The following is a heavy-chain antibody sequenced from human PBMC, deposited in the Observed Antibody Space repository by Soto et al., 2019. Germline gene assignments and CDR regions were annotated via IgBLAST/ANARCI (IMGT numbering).Heavy chain of an antibody. CDR3: AIPTSIAAAYYGMDV. Sequence: QVQLVQSGAEVKKPGASVKVSCKASGYTFTSYDITWVRQATGQGLEWMGWMNPNSGNTGYAQKFQGRVTMTRNTSISTAYMELSSLRSEDTAVYYCAIPTSIAAAYYGMDVWGQGTTVTVSS. CDR1: GYTFTSYD. D-gene: IGHD6-13*01. V-gene: IGHV1-8*01. J-gene: IGHJ6*02. CDR2: MNPNSGNT.